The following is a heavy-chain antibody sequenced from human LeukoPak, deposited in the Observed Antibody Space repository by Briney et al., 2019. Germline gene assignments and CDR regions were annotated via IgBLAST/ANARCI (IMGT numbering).Heavy chain of an antibody. V-gene: IGHV3-7*01. CDR2: INKDGSER. Sequence: GGSLRLSCAASGFTFSNYWMSWVRQTPGKGLEWVANINKDGSERYYVDSVKGRFTISRDNAENSLYLQVNSLRVEDTAVYYCARGGEYYDYVWGSYRYPFDYWGQGTLVTVSS. D-gene: IGHD3-16*02. J-gene: IGHJ4*02. CDR3: ARGGEYYDYVWGSYRYPFDY. CDR1: GFTFSNYW.